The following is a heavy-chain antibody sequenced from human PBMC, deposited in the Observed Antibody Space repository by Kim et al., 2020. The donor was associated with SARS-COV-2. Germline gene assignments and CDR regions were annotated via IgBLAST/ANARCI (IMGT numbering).Heavy chain of an antibody. J-gene: IGHJ4*02. CDR2: ISAYNGNT. V-gene: IGHV1-18*04. Sequence: ASVKVSCKASGYTFTSYGISWVRQAPRQGLEWMGWISAYNGNTNYAQKLQGRVTMTTDTSTSTAYMELRSLRSDDTAVYYCARDLKGVVVTAIYSYYFDYWGQGTLVTVSS. D-gene: IGHD2-21*02. CDR1: GYTFTSYG. CDR3: ARDLKGVVVTAIYSYYFDY.